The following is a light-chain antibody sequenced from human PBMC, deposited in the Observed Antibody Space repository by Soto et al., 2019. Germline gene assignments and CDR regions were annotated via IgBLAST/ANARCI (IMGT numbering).Light chain of an antibody. CDR3: QQYGSSPPWT. Sequence: EIVLTQSPGTLSLSPGERATLSCRASQSVSSSYLAWYQQKPGQAPRLLIYGASSRATGIPDRFSGSGSGTDFTLTIIRLEPEYFAVYYCQQYGSSPPWTFGQGTKVEIK. CDR2: GAS. J-gene: IGKJ1*01. CDR1: QSVSSSY. V-gene: IGKV3-20*01.